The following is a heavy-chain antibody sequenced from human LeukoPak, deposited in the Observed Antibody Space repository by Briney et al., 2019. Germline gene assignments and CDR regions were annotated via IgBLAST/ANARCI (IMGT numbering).Heavy chain of an antibody. J-gene: IGHJ4*02. D-gene: IGHD3-10*02. V-gene: IGHV3-43*01. Sequence: QPGGSLRLSCATSGFNFDRYTIHWVRQAPGKGLEWVSLAGWAGGTTFYSDSVRGRFTISRDSGRKSVYLQMNSLTTDDTAFYFCAKELDTMFFGYWGQGALVTVSS. CDR2: AGWAGGTT. CDR1: GFNFDRYT. CDR3: AKELDTMFFGY.